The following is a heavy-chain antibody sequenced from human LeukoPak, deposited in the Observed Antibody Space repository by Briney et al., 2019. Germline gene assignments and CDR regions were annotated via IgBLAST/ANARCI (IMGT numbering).Heavy chain of an antibody. V-gene: IGHV3-30-3*01. D-gene: IGHD5-18*01. Sequence: PGGSLRLSCAASGFTFSSYAMHWVRQAPGKGLEWVAVISYDGSNKYYADSVKGRFTISRDNSKNTLYLQMNSLRAEDTAVYYCAKVQDVDTAMVTPAFDIWGQGTMVTVSS. CDR3: AKVQDVDTAMVTPAFDI. J-gene: IGHJ3*02. CDR2: ISYDGSNK. CDR1: GFTFSSYA.